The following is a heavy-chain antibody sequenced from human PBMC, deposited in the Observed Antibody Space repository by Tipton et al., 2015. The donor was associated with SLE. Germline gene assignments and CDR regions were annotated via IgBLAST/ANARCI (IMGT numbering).Heavy chain of an antibody. CDR2: INSDGSST. CDR3: AKGYSSGWYYFDY. V-gene: IGHV3-74*01. J-gene: IGHJ4*02. Sequence: SLRLSCAASGFTFSSYWMHWVRQAPGKGLVWVSRINSDGSSTSYADSVKGRFTISRDNAKNSLYLQMNSLRAEDTAVYYCAKGYSSGWYYFDYWGQGTLVTVSS. D-gene: IGHD6-19*01. CDR1: GFTFSSYW.